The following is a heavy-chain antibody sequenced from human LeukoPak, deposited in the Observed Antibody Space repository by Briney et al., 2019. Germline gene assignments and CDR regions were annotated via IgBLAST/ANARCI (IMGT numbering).Heavy chain of an antibody. V-gene: IGHV3-30*18. CDR3: AKGPPSSSWYVHYYYYMDV. D-gene: IGHD6-13*01. J-gene: IGHJ6*03. CDR2: ISYDGSNK. Sequence: GGSLRLSCAASGFTFSSYGMHGVRQAPGKGLEWVAVISYDGSNKYYADSVKGRFTISRDNSKNTLYLQMNSLRAEDTAVYYCAKGPPSSSWYVHYYYYMDVWGKGTTVTVSS. CDR1: GFTFSSYG.